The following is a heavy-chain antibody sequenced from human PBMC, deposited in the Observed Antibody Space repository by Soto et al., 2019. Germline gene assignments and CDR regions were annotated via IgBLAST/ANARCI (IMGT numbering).Heavy chain of an antibody. D-gene: IGHD2-15*01. CDR2: MNPNSGNT. CDR3: ARRPSGGWSWYFDL. CDR1: GYTFTNYD. V-gene: IGHV1-8*01. Sequence: QVQLVQSGAEVKKPGASVKVSCKASGYTFTNYDINWVRQATGQGLEWMGRMNPNSGNTGYAQKFQGRVTMTRNTSITTAYMELSSLRSEDTAVYYCARRPSGGWSWYFDLWGRGTLVTVSS. J-gene: IGHJ2*01.